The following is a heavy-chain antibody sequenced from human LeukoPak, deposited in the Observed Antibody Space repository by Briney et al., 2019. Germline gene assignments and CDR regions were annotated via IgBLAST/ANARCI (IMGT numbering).Heavy chain of an antibody. CDR3: ARAREYSTLGDWFDP. V-gene: IGHV1-2*02. J-gene: IGHJ5*02. CDR2: INPNSGGT. CDR1: GYTFTGYF. D-gene: IGHD2/OR15-2a*01. Sequence: ASVKVSCKASGYTFTGYFIHWVRQAPGQSLEWMGWINPNSGGTSYAQKFQGRVALSRDTSSSTAYMELSGLRSDDTAGYYCARAREYSTLGDWFDPWGQGTLVTVSS.